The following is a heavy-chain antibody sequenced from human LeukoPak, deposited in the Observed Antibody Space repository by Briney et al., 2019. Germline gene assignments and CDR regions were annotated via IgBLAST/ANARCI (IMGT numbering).Heavy chain of an antibody. CDR3: ASSSSGQN. CDR1: GYTFTSYD. J-gene: IGHJ4*02. V-gene: IGHV1-2*02. D-gene: IGHD6-6*01. CDR2: INPNSGGT. Sequence: ASVKVSCKASGYTFTSYDINWVRQATGQGLEWMGWINPNSGGTNYAQKFQGRVTMTRDTSISTAYMELSRLRSDDTAVYYCASSSSGQNWGQGTLVTVSS.